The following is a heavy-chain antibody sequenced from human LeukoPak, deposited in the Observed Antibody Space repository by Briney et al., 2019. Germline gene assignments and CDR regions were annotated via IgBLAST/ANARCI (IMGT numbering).Heavy chain of an antibody. V-gene: IGHV4-39*01. D-gene: IGHD3-3*01. J-gene: IGHJ4*02. CDR1: GGSISSYY. CDR3: ARLSGGGFLEWLYDY. CDR2: IYYSGST. Sequence: KPSETLSLTCTVSGGSISSYYWGWIRQPPGKGLEWIGSIYYSGSTYYNPSLKSRVTISVDTSKNQFSLKLSSVTAADTAVYYCARLSGGGFLEWLYDYWGQGTLVTVSS.